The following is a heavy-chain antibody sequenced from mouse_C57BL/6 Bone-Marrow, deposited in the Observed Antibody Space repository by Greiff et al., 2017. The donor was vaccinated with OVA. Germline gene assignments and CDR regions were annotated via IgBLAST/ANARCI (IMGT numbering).Heavy chain of an antibody. CDR3: TRSYSNYGDVDY. CDR1: GYTFTDYE. V-gene: IGHV1-15*01. CDR2: IDPETGGT. Sequence: QVHVKQSGAELVRPGASVTLSCKASGYTFTDYEMHWVKQTPVHGLEWIGAIDPETGGTAYNQKFKGKAILTADKSSSTAYMELRSLTSEDSAVYYCTRSYSNYGDVDYGGQGTTLTVSS. D-gene: IGHD2-5*01. J-gene: IGHJ2*01.